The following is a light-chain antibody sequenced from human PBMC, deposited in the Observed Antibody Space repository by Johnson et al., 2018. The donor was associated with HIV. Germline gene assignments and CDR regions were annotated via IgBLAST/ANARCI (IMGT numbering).Light chain of an antibody. J-gene: IGLJ1*01. V-gene: IGLV1-51*01. CDR2: DNN. CDR1: SSNIGNNY. CDR3: GTWDSSLSAAGV. Sequence: QSVLTQPPSVSAAPGQKVTISCSGSSSNIGNNYVSWYQQLPGTAPKLLIYDNNKRPSGIPDRFSGSKSGTSATLGITGLQTGDEADYYCGTWDSSLSAAGVFGTETKVTVL.